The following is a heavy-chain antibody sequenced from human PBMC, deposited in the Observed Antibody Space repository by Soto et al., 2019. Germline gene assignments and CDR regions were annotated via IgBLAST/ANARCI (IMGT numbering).Heavy chain of an antibody. J-gene: IGHJ6*02. V-gene: IGHV1-69*01. Sequence: QVQLVQSGAEVKKPGSSVKVSCKASGGTFSSYAISWVRQAPGQGLEWMGGIIPIFGTANYAQKFQGRVTITADESTSTAYMELSSLRSEDTAVYYCARSIAARKTYYYYYYYGMDVWGQGTTVTVSS. CDR2: IIPIFGTA. CDR1: GGTFSSYA. CDR3: ARSIAARKTYYYYYYYGMDV. D-gene: IGHD6-6*01.